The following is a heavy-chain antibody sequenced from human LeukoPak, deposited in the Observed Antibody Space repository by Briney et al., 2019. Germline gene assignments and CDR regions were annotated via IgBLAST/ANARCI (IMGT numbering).Heavy chain of an antibody. CDR3: AREGERWLQWDY. CDR1: GFTFSSYS. CDR2: ISSSSSYI. V-gene: IGHV3-21*01. D-gene: IGHD5-24*01. J-gene: IGHJ4*02. Sequence: PGGSLRLSCAASGFTFSSYSMNWVRQAPGKGLEWVSSISSSSSYIYYADSVKGRFTISRDNAKNSLYLQMNSLRAEDTAVYYCAREGERWLQWDYWGQGTLVTVSS.